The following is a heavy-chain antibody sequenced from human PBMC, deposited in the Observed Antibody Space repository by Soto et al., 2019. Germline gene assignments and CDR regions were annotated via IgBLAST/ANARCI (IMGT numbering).Heavy chain of an antibody. Sequence: GGSLRLSCAASGFIVSSNYLTWVRQAPGKGLEWVSVIYSDDTTYYADSVKGRFTISRDNSKNTLYLQMNSLRAEDTAVYYCARLGGALRISIFGVVINWGQGTLVTVSS. D-gene: IGHD3-3*01. CDR3: ARLGGALRISIFGVVIN. V-gene: IGHV3-66*04. CDR2: IYSDDTT. CDR1: GFIVSSNY. J-gene: IGHJ4*02.